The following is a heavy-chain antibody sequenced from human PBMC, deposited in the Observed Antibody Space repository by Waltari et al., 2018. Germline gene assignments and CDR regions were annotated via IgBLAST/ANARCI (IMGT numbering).Heavy chain of an antibody. V-gene: IGHV3-23*01. Sequence: EVQLLESGGGLVQPGGSLRLSCAASGLTFSRATMSWVRQAPGKGLVWFSAFTADSVNTYYADSVKGRFTISRDNSNNTLYLQMNSLRAEDTSIYYCAKDLRGPEAGTWYFDLWGRGTLVTVSS. J-gene: IGHJ2*01. CDR1: GLTFSRAT. CDR2: FTADSVNT. D-gene: IGHD6-13*01. CDR3: AKDLRGPEAGTWYFDL.